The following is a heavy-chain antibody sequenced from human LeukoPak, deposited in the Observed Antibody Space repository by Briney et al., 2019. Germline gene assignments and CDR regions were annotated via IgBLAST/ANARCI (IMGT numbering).Heavy chain of an antibody. D-gene: IGHD2-21*02. J-gene: IGHJ4*02. V-gene: IGHV3-23*01. CDR3: AKARGHIVVVTSDY. CDR1: GFTFSSYA. Sequence: GGSLRLSCAASGFTFSSYAMSWVRQAPGKGLEWVSGISGSGGSTYYADSVKGRFTISRGNSKNTLYLQMNSLRAEDTAVYYCAKARGHIVVVTSDYWGQGTLVTVSS. CDR2: ISGSGGST.